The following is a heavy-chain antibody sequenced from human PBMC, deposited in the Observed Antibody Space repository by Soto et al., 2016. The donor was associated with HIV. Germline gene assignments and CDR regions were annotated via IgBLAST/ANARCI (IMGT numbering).Heavy chain of an antibody. J-gene: IGHJ2*01. V-gene: IGHV3-7*01. CDR1: ELPFSHYW. Sequence: EAQLVESGGDLVQPGGSLRLSCVAPELPFSHYWMTWVRQAPGKGLECVANINQDGSEKYYVDSVKGRFTISRDNARTHCSPMNSLRAEDTAIYYCATYYGDYARYFDLWGRGTLVTVSS. CDR2: INQDGSEK. CDR3: ATYYGDYARYFDL. D-gene: IGHD2-21*01.